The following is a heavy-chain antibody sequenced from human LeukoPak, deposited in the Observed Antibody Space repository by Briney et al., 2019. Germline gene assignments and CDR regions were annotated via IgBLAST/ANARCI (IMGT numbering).Heavy chain of an antibody. D-gene: IGHD3-3*01. CDR1: GFTFSSYG. CDR3: ARVEGFLLSPYYYYGMDV. V-gene: IGHV3-33*01. J-gene: IGHJ6*02. Sequence: PGRSLRLSCAASGFTFSSYGMHWVRQAPGKGLEWVADIWYDGSNKYYADSVKGRFTISRDNSKNTLYLQMNSLRAEDTAVCYCARVEGFLLSPYYYYGMDVWGQGTTVTVSS. CDR2: IWYDGSNK.